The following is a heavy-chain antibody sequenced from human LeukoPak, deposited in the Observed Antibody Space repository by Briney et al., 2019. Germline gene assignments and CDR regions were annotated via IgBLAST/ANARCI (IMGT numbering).Heavy chain of an antibody. J-gene: IGHJ4*02. V-gene: IGHV4-59*08. CDR2: IYYSGST. Sequence: SETLSLTCTVSGGSMNNYYWTWIRQPPGKGLEWIGYIYYSGSTNYNPSLESRVTISVDTSKNQFSLRMSSVTAADTAVYYCASNYYGSGSLDYWGQGTLVTVSS. CDR3: ASNYYGSGSLDY. CDR1: GGSMNNYY. D-gene: IGHD3-10*01.